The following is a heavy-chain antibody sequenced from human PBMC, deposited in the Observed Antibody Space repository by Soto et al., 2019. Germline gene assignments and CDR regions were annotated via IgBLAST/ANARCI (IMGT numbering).Heavy chain of an antibody. CDR1: GGSISSGGYY. CDR2: IYYSGST. V-gene: IGHV4-31*03. Sequence: SETLSLTCTVSGGSISSGGYYWSWIRQHPGKGLEWIGYIYYSGSTYYNPSLKSRVTISVDTSKNQFSLKLSSVTAADTAVYYCARGPNYGDYADYFDYWGQGTLVTVSS. CDR3: ARGPNYGDYADYFDY. D-gene: IGHD4-17*01. J-gene: IGHJ4*02.